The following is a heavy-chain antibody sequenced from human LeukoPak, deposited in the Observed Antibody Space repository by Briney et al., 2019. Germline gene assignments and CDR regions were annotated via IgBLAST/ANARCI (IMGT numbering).Heavy chain of an antibody. CDR3: ARVTLFGESALDY. V-gene: IGHV3-11*06. J-gene: IGHJ4*02. D-gene: IGHD4-17*01. CDR2: ISGSSHYT. Sequence: GGSLRLSCAASGFTFSDHHMSWIRQAPGKGLEWVSYISGSSHYTNTADSVKGRFTISRDNAKNLLYLQMNSLRTEDTAVYYCARVTLFGESALDYWGQGTLVTVSS. CDR1: GFTFSDHH.